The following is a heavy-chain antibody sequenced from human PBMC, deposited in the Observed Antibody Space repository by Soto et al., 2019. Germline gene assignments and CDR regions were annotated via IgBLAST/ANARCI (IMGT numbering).Heavy chain of an antibody. CDR1: GFTFSSYG. D-gene: IGHD3-10*01. V-gene: IGHV3-33*01. CDR2: IWYDGSNK. Sequence: GGSLRLSCAASGFTFSSYGMTWVRQAPGKGLEWVAVIWYDGSNKYYADSVKGRFTIARDNSKNTLYLQMNSLSAEDTAVYYCARVGGSGPRGMDVWGHGTTVTVSS. CDR3: ARVGGSGPRGMDV. J-gene: IGHJ6*02.